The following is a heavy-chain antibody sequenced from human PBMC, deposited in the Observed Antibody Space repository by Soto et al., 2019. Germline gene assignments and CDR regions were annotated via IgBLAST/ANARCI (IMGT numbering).Heavy chain of an antibody. V-gene: IGHV1-46*01. CDR3: ASHSGSSPEGRSYSNMDA. CDR2: INPSGGST. Sequence: ASVKVSCKASGYTFTSYYMHWVRQAPGQGLEWMGIINPSGGSTSYAQKFQGRGTITADESTSTAYMELSSLRSEDTAVYYCASHSGSSPEGRSYSNMDAWGQGTTVTVPS. CDR1: GYTFTSYY. D-gene: IGHD1-26*01. J-gene: IGHJ6*02.